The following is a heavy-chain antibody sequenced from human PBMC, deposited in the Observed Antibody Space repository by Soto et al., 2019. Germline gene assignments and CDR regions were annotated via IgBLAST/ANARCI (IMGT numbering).Heavy chain of an antibody. D-gene: IGHD2-8*01. CDR1: GFTFTSSA. Sequence: ASVKVSCKASGFTFTSSAMQWVRQARGQRLEWKGWIVVGSGNTNYAQKFQERVTITRDMSTSTAYMELSSLRSEDTAVYYCARDQWRNYYYSGMDVWGQGTTVTVSS. J-gene: IGHJ6*02. CDR2: IVVGSGNT. V-gene: IGHV1-58*02. CDR3: ARDQWRNYYYSGMDV.